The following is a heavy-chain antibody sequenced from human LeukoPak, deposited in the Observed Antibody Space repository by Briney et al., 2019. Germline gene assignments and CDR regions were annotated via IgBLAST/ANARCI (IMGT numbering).Heavy chain of an antibody. Sequence: SETLSLTCTVSGGSISSSSYYWGWIRQPPGEGLEWIGSIYYSGSTYYNPSLKSRVTISVDTSKNQFSLKLSSVTAADTAVYYCARDLVGAIFWGQGTLVTVSS. CDR2: IYYSGST. CDR1: GGSISSSSYY. V-gene: IGHV4-39*07. J-gene: IGHJ4*02. CDR3: ARDLVGAIF. D-gene: IGHD1-26*01.